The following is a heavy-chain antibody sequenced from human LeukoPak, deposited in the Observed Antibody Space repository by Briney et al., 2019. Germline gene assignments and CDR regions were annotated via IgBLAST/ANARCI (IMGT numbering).Heavy chain of an antibody. CDR1: GDSINSAY. CDR3: ARRLVSMAAAGTGYMDV. D-gene: IGHD6-13*01. Sequence: SETLSLTCTVSGDSINSAYWSWMRQPPGKGLEWIGYINYDGDGSYNPSLKSRVTMSIDTSTNQFSLKLSSVTAADTAVYYCARRLVSMAAAGTGYMDVWGKGTTATVSS. CDR2: INYDGDG. V-gene: IGHV4-59*08. J-gene: IGHJ6*03.